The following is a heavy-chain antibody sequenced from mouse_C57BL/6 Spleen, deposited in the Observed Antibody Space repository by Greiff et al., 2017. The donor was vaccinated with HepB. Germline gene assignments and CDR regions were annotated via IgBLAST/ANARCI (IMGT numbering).Heavy chain of an antibody. Sequence: QVQLKESGAELARPGASVKMSCKASGYTFTSYTMHWVKQRPGQGLEWIGYINPSSGYTKYNQKFKDKATLTADKSSSTAYMQLSSLTSEDSAVYYCARSGYGNYEGFAYWGQGTLVTVSA. V-gene: IGHV1-4*01. D-gene: IGHD2-1*01. CDR2: INPSSGYT. J-gene: IGHJ3*01. CDR3: ARSGYGNYEGFAY. CDR1: GYTFTSYT.